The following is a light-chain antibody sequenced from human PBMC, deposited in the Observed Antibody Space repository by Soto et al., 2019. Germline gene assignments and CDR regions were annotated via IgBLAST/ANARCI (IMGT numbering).Light chain of an antibody. CDR2: DAS. V-gene: IGKV3-15*01. Sequence: EIVMTQSPATLSVSPGETATLSCRASQSVNSNLAWYQQKPGQAPRLLISDASTSAAGLPARFSGSGSGTEFTLTLSSLQSEDFAVYFCQQSNNWPKTFGQGTKV. J-gene: IGKJ1*01. CDR1: QSVNSN. CDR3: QQSNNWPKT.